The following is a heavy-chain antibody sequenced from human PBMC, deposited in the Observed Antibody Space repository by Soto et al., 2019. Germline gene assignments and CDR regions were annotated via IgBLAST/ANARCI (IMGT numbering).Heavy chain of an antibody. D-gene: IGHD1-26*01. CDR1: GFTFTRSW. Sequence: EVQLVESGGGGVLPGGSPRLSCAASGFTFTRSWMHCCRQSPGKGLEWVSRVNTDGTDTTYADSVKGRFTISRDNAKNTLYLQMNGLTVADTAMYYCARDQSGYSPTPFDYWGQGALVTVSS. CDR2: VNTDGTDT. CDR3: ARDQSGYSPTPFDY. J-gene: IGHJ4*02. V-gene: IGHV3-74*01.